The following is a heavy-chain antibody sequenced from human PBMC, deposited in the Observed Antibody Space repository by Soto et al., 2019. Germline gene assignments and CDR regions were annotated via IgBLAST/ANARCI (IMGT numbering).Heavy chain of an antibody. CDR3: ARDAPPADY. V-gene: IGHV1-18*01. CDR1: GYTFTSYA. Sequence: QVQLVQSGAEVKKPGASVKVSCKASGYTFTSYAISWVRQAPGLGLEWMGWISAYNGNTNYAQKLQGRVTMTTDTSTSTAYIQLRTQRSDDTAVYYCARDAPPADYWGQGTLVTVSS. J-gene: IGHJ4*02. CDR2: ISAYNGNT.